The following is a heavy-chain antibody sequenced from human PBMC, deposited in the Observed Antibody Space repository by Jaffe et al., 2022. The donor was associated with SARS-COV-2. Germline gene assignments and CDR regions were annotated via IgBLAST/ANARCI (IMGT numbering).Heavy chain of an antibody. D-gene: IGHD2-2*01. Sequence: EVQLVESGGGLVQPGGSLRLSCAASGFTFSSYSMNWVRQAPGKGLEWVSYISSSSSTIYYADSVKGRFTISRDNAKNSLYLQMNSLRDEDTAVYYCARDLRVACSSTSCYDAFDIWGQGTMVTVSS. V-gene: IGHV3-48*02. CDR2: ISSSSSTI. CDR1: GFTFSSYS. J-gene: IGHJ3*02. CDR3: ARDLRVACSSTSCYDAFDI.